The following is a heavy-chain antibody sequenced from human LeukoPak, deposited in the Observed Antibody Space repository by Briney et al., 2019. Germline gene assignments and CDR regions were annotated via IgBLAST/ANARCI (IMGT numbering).Heavy chain of an antibody. CDR3: ASHSSSSGTLNY. D-gene: IGHD6-13*01. J-gene: IGHJ4*02. CDR1: GFTFSSYW. Sequence: GGSLRLSCAGSGFTFSSYWMHWVRQAPGKGLVWISRINSDGSSTTYADSVKGRFTISRDNAKNTLYLQMNSLRAEDTAVYYCASHSSSSGTLNYWGQGTLVTVSS. CDR2: INSDGSST. V-gene: IGHV3-74*01.